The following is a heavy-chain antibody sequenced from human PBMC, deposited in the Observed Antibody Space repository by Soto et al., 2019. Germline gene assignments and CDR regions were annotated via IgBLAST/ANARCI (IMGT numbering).Heavy chain of an antibody. Sequence: ASVKVSCKASGGTFSSYAISWVRQAPGQGLEWMGGIIPIFGTANYAQKFQGRVTITADKSTSTAYMELSSLRSEDTAVYYCATASSDIVVVPAASHYGMDVWGQGTTVTVSS. V-gene: IGHV1-69*06. CDR1: GGTFSSYA. CDR2: IIPIFGTA. J-gene: IGHJ6*02. CDR3: ATASSDIVVVPAASHYGMDV. D-gene: IGHD2-2*01.